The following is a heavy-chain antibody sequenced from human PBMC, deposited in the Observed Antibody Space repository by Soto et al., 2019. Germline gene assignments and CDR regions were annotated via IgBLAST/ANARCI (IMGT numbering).Heavy chain of an antibody. CDR3: ARGHLAVVPVASWYFYMDV. CDR1: GYTLTNYA. V-gene: IGHV1-3*01. CDR2: INAGNGNT. Sequence: ASVKVSCKASGYTLTNYAVHWVRQAPGQRLEWMGWINAGNGNTRYSQKFQGRVTITRDTSARTAYMELSSLRSEDTAVYYCARGHLAVVPVASWYFYMDVWGKGTTVTVSS. D-gene: IGHD2-2*01. J-gene: IGHJ6*03.